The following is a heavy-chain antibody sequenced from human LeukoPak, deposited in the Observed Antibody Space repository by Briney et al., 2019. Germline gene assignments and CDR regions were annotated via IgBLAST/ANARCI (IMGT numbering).Heavy chain of an antibody. Sequence: GGSLRLSCAVSGFTFRNYLMHWVRQAPGKGLVWVSRINQDESNAYADSVRGRFTISRDNAKDTLYLQMNSLRVEDTAVYFCARDRAALQDWVEFDPWGQGTPVIVSS. CDR2: INQDESNA. CDR3: ARDRAALQDWVEFDP. J-gene: IGHJ5*02. V-gene: IGHV3-74*01. D-gene: IGHD3/OR15-3a*01. CDR1: GFTFRNYL.